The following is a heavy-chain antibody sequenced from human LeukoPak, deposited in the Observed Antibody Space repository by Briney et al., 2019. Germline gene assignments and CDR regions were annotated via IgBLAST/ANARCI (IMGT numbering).Heavy chain of an antibody. CDR3: ARASSSWPYSFDY. Sequence: ASVKVSCKASGGTFSSYAISWVRQAPGQGLEWMGRIIPILGIANYAQKFQGRVTITADKSTSTAYMELSSLRSEDTAVYFCARASSSWPYSFDYWGQGTLAAVSS. D-gene: IGHD6-13*01. J-gene: IGHJ4*02. CDR2: IIPILGIA. V-gene: IGHV1-69*04. CDR1: GGTFSSYA.